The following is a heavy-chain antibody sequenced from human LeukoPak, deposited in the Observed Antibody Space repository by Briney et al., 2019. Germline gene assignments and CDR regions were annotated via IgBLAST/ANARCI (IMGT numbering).Heavy chain of an antibody. D-gene: IGHD3-3*01. CDR1: GGSISSSNW. CDR3: AREFRSLSGYYVGYYYYYMDV. Sequence: PSGTLSLTCAVSGGSISSSNWWSWVRRPPGKGLEWIGEIYHSGSTNYNPSLKSRVTTSVDKSKNQFSLKLSSVTAADTAVYYCAREFRSLSGYYVGYYYYYMDVWGKGTTVTVSS. J-gene: IGHJ6*03. V-gene: IGHV4-4*02. CDR2: IYHSGST.